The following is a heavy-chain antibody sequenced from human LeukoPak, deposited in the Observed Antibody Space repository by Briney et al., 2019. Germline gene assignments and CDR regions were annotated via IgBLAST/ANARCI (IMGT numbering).Heavy chain of an antibody. J-gene: IGHJ4*02. V-gene: IGHV3-7*01. CDR2: IKEDGAEK. CDR1: GFRFSDYW. Sequence: GGSLRLSCAASGFRFSDYWMSWVRQAPGKGLEWVANIKEDGAEKYYVESVKGRFTIFRDNAKHSLHLQMNSLRVVDTAVYYCASGMTEFDYWGQGTLVTVSS. CDR3: ASGMTEFDY.